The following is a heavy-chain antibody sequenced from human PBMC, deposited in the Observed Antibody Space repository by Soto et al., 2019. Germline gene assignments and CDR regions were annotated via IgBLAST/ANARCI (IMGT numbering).Heavy chain of an antibody. D-gene: IGHD2-21*01. CDR3: AKVFTGGTDWAGYYYGMDV. CDR1: GFTFSSHA. J-gene: IGHJ6*02. Sequence: GGSLRLSCAASGFTFSSHAMSWVRQAPGKGLEWVSAISGSGGSTYYADSVKGRFTISRDNSKNTLYLQMNSLRAEDTAVYYCAKVFTGGTDWAGYYYGMDVWGQGTTVTVSS. CDR2: ISGSGGST. V-gene: IGHV3-23*01.